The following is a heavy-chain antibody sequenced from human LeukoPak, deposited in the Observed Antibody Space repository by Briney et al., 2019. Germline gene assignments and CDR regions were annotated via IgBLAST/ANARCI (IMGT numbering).Heavy chain of an antibody. CDR2: ISSSSSYI. D-gene: IGHD3-3*01. CDR1: GFTFSSYS. V-gene: IGHV3-21*01. Sequence: PGGSLRLSCAASGFTFSSYSMNWVRQAPGKGLEWVSSISSSSSYIYYADSVKGRFTISRDNAKNSLYLQMNSLRAEDTAVYYCARLTHADNYDFWSGLYYYYGMDVWGQGTTVTVSS. J-gene: IGHJ6*02. CDR3: ARLTHADNYDFWSGLYYYYGMDV.